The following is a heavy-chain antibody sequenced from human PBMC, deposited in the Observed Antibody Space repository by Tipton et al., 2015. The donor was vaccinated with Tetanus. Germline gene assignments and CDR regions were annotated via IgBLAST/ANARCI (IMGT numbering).Heavy chain of an antibody. V-gene: IGHV3-7*04. D-gene: IGHD2-21*01. CDR3: ARGREAPCCASAACDPNWFDP. J-gene: IGHJ5*02. CDR1: GFTFNSYW. CDR2: IKHDGSEK. Sequence: LRLSCAASGFTFNSYWMGWVRQAPGKGLEWVAYIKHDGSEKYYVDSVRGRFTISRDNTKNSLFLQTSGVTAEDTAVYFCARGREAPCCASAACDPNWFDPWGQGTLVTVSS.